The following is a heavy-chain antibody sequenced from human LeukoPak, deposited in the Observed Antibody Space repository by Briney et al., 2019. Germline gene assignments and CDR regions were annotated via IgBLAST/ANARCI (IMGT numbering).Heavy chain of an antibody. J-gene: IGHJ4*02. CDR1: GGSISNYY. V-gene: IGHV4-59*01. Sequence: SETLSLTCTVSGGSISNYYWSWIRQTPGKGPEWIGYISYSGSTNHNPSLKSRVTISLDTSKNQFSLKLSSVTAADTAVYYCARYADYGSYYFDYWGQGTLVTVSS. D-gene: IGHD4-17*01. CDR3: ARYADYGSYYFDY. CDR2: ISYSGST.